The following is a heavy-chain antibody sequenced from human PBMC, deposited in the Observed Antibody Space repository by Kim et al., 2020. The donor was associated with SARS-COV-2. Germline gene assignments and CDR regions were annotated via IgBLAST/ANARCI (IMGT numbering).Heavy chain of an antibody. D-gene: IGHD3-10*01. CDR3: AHSRIVSGLGELSNHFDF. J-gene: IGHJ4*02. V-gene: IGHV2-5*02. CDR2: LYWDGDQ. Sequence: SGPTLVNPTQTLTLTCTLSGFSLTTVGEGVGWIRQPPGKALEWLALLYWDGDQRYRPSLKNRVTITKDTSKSQVVLTMTNMDPVDTGTYYCAHSRIVSGLGELSNHFDFWGQGTLVSVSS. CDR1: GFSLTTVGEG.